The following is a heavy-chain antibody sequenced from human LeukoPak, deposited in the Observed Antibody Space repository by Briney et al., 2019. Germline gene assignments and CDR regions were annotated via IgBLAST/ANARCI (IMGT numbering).Heavy chain of an antibody. D-gene: IGHD3-22*01. CDR2: IYYSGST. J-gene: IGHJ4*02. Sequence: PSETLSLTCTVSGGSISPYYWSWIRQPPGKGLEWIGYIYYSGSTNSNSSLRSRVTISVDTSKNQFSLNLSSVTAADTAVYYCARHYGTTGYFSSFFDYWGQGTLVTVSP. V-gene: IGHV4-59*01. CDR3: ARHYGTTGYFSSFFDY. CDR1: GGSISPYY.